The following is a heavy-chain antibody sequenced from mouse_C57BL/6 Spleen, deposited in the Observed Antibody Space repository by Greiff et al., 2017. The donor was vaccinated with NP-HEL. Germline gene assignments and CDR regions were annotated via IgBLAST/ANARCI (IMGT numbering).Heavy chain of an antibody. V-gene: IGHV5-6*01. J-gene: IGHJ3*01. CDR3: ARPYDYGDGAWFAY. D-gene: IGHD2-4*01. CDR1: GFTFSSYG. CDR2: ISSGGSYT. Sequence: DVQLVESGGDLVKPGGSLKLSCAASGFTFSSYGMSWVRQTPDKRLEWVATISSGGSYTYYPDSVKGRFTISRDNAKNTLYLQMSRLKSEDTGMYYCARPYDYGDGAWFAYWGQGTLVTVSA.